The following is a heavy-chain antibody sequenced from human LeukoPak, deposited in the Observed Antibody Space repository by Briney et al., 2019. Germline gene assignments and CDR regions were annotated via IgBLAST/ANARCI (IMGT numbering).Heavy chain of an antibody. CDR3: AKGTDQQWRINWFDP. CDR1: GFTFSSYA. Sequence: GGSLRLSCAASGFTFSSYAMSWVRQAPGKGLQCVSAISGSGGSTYYADSVKGRFTISRDNSKNTLYLQMNSLRAEDTAVYYCAKGTDQQWRINWFDPWGQGSLVTVSS. V-gene: IGHV3-23*01. D-gene: IGHD6-19*01. CDR2: ISGSGGST. J-gene: IGHJ5*02.